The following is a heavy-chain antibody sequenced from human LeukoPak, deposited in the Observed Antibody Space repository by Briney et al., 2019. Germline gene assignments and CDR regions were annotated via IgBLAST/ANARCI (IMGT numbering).Heavy chain of an antibody. CDR3: ARPGGSYHHTLDY. CDR1: GGSISSGGYY. J-gene: IGHJ4*02. CDR2: INHSGST. Sequence: PSQTLSLTCTVSGGSISSGGYYWSWIRQHPGKGLEWIGEINHSGSTNYNPSLKSRVTISVDTSKNQFSLKLSSVTAADTAVYYCARPGGSYHHTLDYWGQGTLVTVSS. V-gene: IGHV4-31*03. D-gene: IGHD1-26*01.